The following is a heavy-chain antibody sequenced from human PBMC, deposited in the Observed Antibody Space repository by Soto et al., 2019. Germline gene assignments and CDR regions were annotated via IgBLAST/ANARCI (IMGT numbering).Heavy chain of an antibody. CDR2: IDWDEDK. CDR1: GFSLSTSGMC. CDR3: AGISSDYVFLPGYYLGGRGHFDY. J-gene: IGHJ4*02. Sequence: SGPTLVNPTQTLTLTCTFSGFSLSTSGMCVSWIRQPPGKALEWLARIDWDEDKYYSTSLKTRLTISKDTSKNQVVLTMTNMDPVDTATYYCAGISSDYVFLPGYYLGGRGHFDYGGRGTLVTVSS. V-gene: IGHV2-70*11. D-gene: IGHD3-9*01.